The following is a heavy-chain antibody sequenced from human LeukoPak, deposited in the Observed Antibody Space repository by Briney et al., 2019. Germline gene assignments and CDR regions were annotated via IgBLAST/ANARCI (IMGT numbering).Heavy chain of an antibody. CDR3: ARGPGRRPQLVSAFDI. V-gene: IGHV1-2*02. Sequence: GASVNVSCKAPGYTFTGYYMHWVRQAPGQGLEWMGWINPNSGGTNYAQKFQGRVTMTRDTSISTAYMELSRLRSDDTAVYYCARGPGRRPQLVSAFDIWGQGTMVTVSS. D-gene: IGHD6-13*01. CDR1: GYTFTGYY. J-gene: IGHJ3*02. CDR2: INPNSGGT.